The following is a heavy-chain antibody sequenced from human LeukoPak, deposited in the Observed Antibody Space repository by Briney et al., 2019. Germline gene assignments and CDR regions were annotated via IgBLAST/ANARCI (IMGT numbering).Heavy chain of an antibody. CDR1: GFTFTISA. Sequence: GASVKVSCKASGFTFTISAMQWVRQARGQRREWIGWIVVGSGNTNYAQKFQERVTITRDMSTSTAYMELSSLRSEDTAVYYCAAGWVCSGGSCYYYFDYWGQGTLVTVSS. D-gene: IGHD2-15*01. J-gene: IGHJ4*02. V-gene: IGHV1-58*02. CDR3: AAGWVCSGGSCYYYFDY. CDR2: IVVGSGNT.